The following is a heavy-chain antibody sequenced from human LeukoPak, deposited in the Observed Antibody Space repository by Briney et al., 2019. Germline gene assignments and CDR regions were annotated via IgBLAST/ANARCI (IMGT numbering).Heavy chain of an antibody. V-gene: IGHV4-59*08. J-gene: IGHJ6*02. CDR1: GGSISSYY. CDR2: IYYSGST. Sequence: SEPLSLTCTVSGGSISSYYWSWIRPPPGKGLEWIGYIYYSGSTNYNPSLKSRVTISVDTSKNQFSLKLSSVTAADTAVYYCARSMVSYYYYGMDVWGQGTTVTVSS. D-gene: IGHD3-10*01. CDR3: ARSMVSYYYYGMDV.